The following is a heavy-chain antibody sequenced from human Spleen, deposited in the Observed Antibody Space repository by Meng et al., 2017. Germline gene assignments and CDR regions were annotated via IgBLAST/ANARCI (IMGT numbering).Heavy chain of an antibody. J-gene: IGHJ6*02. D-gene: IGHD6-13*01. CDR3: ARIWKKQQLLPSYVVSYGMDV. CDR1: SGSFSGHY. Sequence: SETLSLTCAVYSGSFSGHYWSWIRQPPGKGLEWIGKINHSGSTSYKPSLKSRVTISVDTSKKQFSLKVSSVTAADTAVYYCARIWKKQQLLPSYVVSYGMDVWGQGTTVTVSS. CDR2: INHSGST. V-gene: IGHV4-34*01.